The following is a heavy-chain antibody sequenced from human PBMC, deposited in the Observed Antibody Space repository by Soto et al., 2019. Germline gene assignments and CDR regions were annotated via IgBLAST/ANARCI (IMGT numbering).Heavy chain of an antibody. Sequence: PGAPMRLSRTTSVFPFGDYAMSWFRQVPGMGLEWVGFIRSKGYGGTTQYAASVKGRFTISRDDSESIAYLQMDSLKTEDTALYYCARVGSASLMVVVIADHWGQGTQVTVSS. CDR2: IRSKGYGGTT. CDR1: VFPFGDYA. J-gene: IGHJ4*02. D-gene: IGHD3-22*01. V-gene: IGHV3-49*03. CDR3: ARVGSASLMVVVIADH.